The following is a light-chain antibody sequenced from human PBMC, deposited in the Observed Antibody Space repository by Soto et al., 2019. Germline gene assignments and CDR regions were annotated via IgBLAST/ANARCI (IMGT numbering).Light chain of an antibody. CDR3: NSYKTTSAVG. CDR1: RDDIGAYDY. J-gene: IGLJ2*01. Sequence: ALTQPGSVSGSPGQSITISCAGTRDDIGAYDYVSWYQQHPGNAPKLLVYEVTNRPSGVSDRFSGSKSGNTASLTISGRQAEDESDDYGNSYKTTSAVGFGGGTKVT. CDR2: EVT. V-gene: IGLV2-14*01.